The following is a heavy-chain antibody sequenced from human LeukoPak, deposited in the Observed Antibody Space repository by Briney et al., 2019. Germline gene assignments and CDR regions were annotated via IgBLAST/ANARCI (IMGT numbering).Heavy chain of an antibody. J-gene: IGHJ5*02. D-gene: IGHD3-10*01. CDR2: ISHDGNKK. V-gene: IGHV3-30*03. CDR3: VRGRGSYGWFDP. Sequence: PGTSLRLSCAASGFTSSNYGMHWVRQAPGKGLEWVAVISHDGNKKYYVDSGKGRFTISRDDAKNTVDLQMNSLRGEDTAVYYCVRGRGSYGWFDPWGQGTLVTVSS. CDR1: GFTSSNYG.